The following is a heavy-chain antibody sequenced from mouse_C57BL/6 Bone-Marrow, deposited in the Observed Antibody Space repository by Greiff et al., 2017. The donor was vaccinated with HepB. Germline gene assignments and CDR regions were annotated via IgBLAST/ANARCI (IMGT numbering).Heavy chain of an antibody. CDR3: ASLYYDYDGLAY. D-gene: IGHD2-4*01. Sequence: SGPELVKPGASVKISCKASGYSFTGYYMNWVKQSPEKSLEWIGEINPSTGGTTYNQKFKAKATLTVDKSSSTAYMQLKSLTSEDSAVYYCASLYYDYDGLAYWGQGTLVTVSA. V-gene: IGHV1-42*01. J-gene: IGHJ3*01. CDR1: GYSFTGYY. CDR2: INPSTGGT.